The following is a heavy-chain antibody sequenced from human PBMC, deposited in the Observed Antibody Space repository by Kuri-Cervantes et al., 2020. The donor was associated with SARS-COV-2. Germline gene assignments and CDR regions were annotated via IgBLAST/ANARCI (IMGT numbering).Heavy chain of an antibody. D-gene: IGHD3-3*02. V-gene: IGHV3-49*04. CDR2: IRSKAYGGTT. CDR3: ARASSFLDHFDY. Sequence: GESLKISCTASGFTFGDYAMSWVRQAPGKGLEWVGFIRSKAYGGTTEYAASVKGRFTISRDDSKSIAYLQMNSLRAEDTAVYYCARASSFLDHFDYWGQGTLVTVSS. J-gene: IGHJ4*02. CDR1: GFTFGDYA.